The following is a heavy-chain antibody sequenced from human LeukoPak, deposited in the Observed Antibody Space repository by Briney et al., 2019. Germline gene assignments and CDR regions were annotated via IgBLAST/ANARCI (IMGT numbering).Heavy chain of an antibody. D-gene: IGHD3-10*01. Sequence: SETLSLTCTVSGYSISSGYYWGWIRQPPRKGLEWIGSIHHSGSTYYNPSLKSRVTISVDTSKNQFSLKLSSVTAADTAVYYCARGMRYYYGSGSSSSSSYYYGMDVWGQGTTVTVSS. CDR2: IHHSGST. CDR1: GYSISSGYY. V-gene: IGHV4-38-2*02. CDR3: ARGMRYYYGSGSSSSSSYYYGMDV. J-gene: IGHJ6*02.